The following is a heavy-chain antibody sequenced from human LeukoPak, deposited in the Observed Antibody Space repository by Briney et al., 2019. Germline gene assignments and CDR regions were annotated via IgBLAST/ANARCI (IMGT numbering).Heavy chain of an antibody. Sequence: GRSLRLSCAASGFTLSSYAMHWVRQAPGKGLEWVAVISDDGSNKYYADSVKGRFTISRDKSKNTLYLQMNSLRAEDTAVYYCARRGVWFGEFWYFDLWGRGTLVTVSS. CDR2: ISDDGSNK. CDR3: ARRGVWFGEFWYFDL. CDR1: GFTLSSYA. D-gene: IGHD3-10*01. V-gene: IGHV3-30*14. J-gene: IGHJ2*01.